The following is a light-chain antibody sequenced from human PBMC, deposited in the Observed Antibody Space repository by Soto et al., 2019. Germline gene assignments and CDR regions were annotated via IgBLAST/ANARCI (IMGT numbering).Light chain of an antibody. J-gene: IGLJ1*01. V-gene: IGLV2-23*01. CDR3: CSSAPESTYV. Sequence: QSALAQPASVSGSPGQSITISCTGTSCDVGAYDAVSWYQQHPGKAPQVIIYRGTKRPSGVSTRFSGSVSGNTASLTVSGLQAEDEAEYFCCSSAPESTYVFGTGTKLTVL. CDR2: RGT. CDR1: SCDVGAYDA.